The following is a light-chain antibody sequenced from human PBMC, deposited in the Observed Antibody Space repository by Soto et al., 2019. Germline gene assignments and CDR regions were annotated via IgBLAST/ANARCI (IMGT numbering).Light chain of an antibody. J-gene: IGKJ1*01. CDR2: KAS. V-gene: IGKV1-5*03. CDR1: QSSNW. CDR3: QQYNGYSPRT. Sequence: DIQMTQSPSTLSASVGDRVTITCRASQSSNWLAWYQQKPGKAPKLLIYKASSLESGVPSRFSGSGSGTEFTLTIISLQPDDFSTYYCQQYNGYSPRTFGQGTKVEIK.